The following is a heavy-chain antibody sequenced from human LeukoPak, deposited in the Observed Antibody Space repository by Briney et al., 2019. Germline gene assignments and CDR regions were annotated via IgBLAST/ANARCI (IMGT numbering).Heavy chain of an antibody. V-gene: IGHV3-23*01. CDR3: VKGRISEDGLDF. Sequence: GGSLRLSCAASGFTLRSYDMTWVRQTPGKGLDWVSSISSSGNTYYADSVKGRLTISRDNSKNMLYLQMNSLRAEDTAVYYCVKGRISEDGLDFWGQGTLVTVSS. CDR2: ISSSGNT. J-gene: IGHJ4*02. CDR1: GFTLRSYD. D-gene: IGHD6-13*01.